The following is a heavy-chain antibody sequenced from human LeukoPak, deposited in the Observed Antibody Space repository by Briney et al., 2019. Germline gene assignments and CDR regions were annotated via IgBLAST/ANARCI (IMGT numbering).Heavy chain of an antibody. CDR1: GFTFDDYA. J-gene: IGHJ4*02. D-gene: IGHD3-3*01. Sequence: SGRSLRLSCAASGFTFDDYAMHWVRQAPGKGLEWVSGIIWNSVSIGYAEYVKGRFTISRDNAKNSLYLQMNSLRGEDRALYYCAKAAYDFWSGLYYFDYWGQGTLVTVSS. CDR2: IIWNSVSI. V-gene: IGHV3-9*01. CDR3: AKAAYDFWSGLYYFDY.